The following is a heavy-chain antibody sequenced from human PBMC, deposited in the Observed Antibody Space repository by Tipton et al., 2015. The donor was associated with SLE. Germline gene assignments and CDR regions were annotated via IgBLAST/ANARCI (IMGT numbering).Heavy chain of an antibody. V-gene: IGHV1-18*01. J-gene: IGHJ4*02. D-gene: IGHD4-17*01. CDR1: GYTFTSFG. Sequence: QSGPEVKKPGASVKVSCKASGYTFTSFGINWVRQAPGQRFEWVGWISAYNGNTNYAQKFQGRVTMTTDTSTSTAYMELRSLRSDDTAIYYCARDYGDQPYFFNYWGQGTLVTVSS. CDR2: ISAYNGNT. CDR3: ARDYGDQPYFFNY.